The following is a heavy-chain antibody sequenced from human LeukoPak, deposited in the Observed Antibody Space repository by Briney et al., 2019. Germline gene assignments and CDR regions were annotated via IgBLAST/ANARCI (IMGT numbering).Heavy chain of an antibody. V-gene: IGHV3-11*01. CDR1: GFTFSDYY. CDR2: ISSSGSTI. Sequence: PGGSLRLSCAASGFTFSDYYMSWLRQAPGKGLEWVSYISSSGSTIYYADSVKGRFTISRDNAKNSLYLQMNSLRAEDTAVYYCAREILAVAGTLDYWGQRTLVTVSS. D-gene: IGHD6-19*01. CDR3: AREILAVAGTLDY. J-gene: IGHJ4*02.